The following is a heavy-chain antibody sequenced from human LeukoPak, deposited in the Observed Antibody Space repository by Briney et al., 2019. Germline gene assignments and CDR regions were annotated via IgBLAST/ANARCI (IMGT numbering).Heavy chain of an antibody. V-gene: IGHV3-53*01. CDR2: IYSGGST. J-gene: IGHJ6*03. Sequence: GGSLRLSCAASGFTVGSNYMSWVRQAPRKGLEWVSVIYSGGSTYYADSVKGRFTISRDNSENTLYLQMNSLKAEDTAVYYCVYHSSSWYKYYYYYMDVWGKGTTVTVSS. D-gene: IGHD6-13*01. CDR3: VYHSSSWYKYYYYYMDV. CDR1: GFTVGSNY.